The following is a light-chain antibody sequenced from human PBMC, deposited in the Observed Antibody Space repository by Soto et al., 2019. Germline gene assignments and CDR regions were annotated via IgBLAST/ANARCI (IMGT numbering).Light chain of an antibody. V-gene: IGKV1-5*01. CDR1: QSISSW. Sequence: DIQMTQSPSTLSASVGDRDTITCRARQSISSWLAWYQQRPGKAPQLLISDASRLESGVPSRFSGSGSGTEFTLTISSLQPDDSATYYCQQYKSYSPRTFGQGTKVDIK. CDR2: DAS. CDR3: QQYKSYSPRT. J-gene: IGKJ1*01.